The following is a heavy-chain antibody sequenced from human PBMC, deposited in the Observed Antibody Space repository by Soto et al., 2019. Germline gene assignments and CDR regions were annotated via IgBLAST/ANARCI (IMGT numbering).Heavy chain of an antibody. CDR1: GFTFSRSW. V-gene: IGHV3-7*04. Sequence: EVQLVESGGGLVQPGGSLRLSCAASGFTFSRSWMSWVRQAPGKGPEGVANIKEDGTEIWYVDSVKGRFTISRDNAKNSLYLQMNSLRAEDTAVYYCARGPQYLDYWGQGTLVTVSS. J-gene: IGHJ4*02. CDR3: ARGPQYLDY. CDR2: IKEDGTEI.